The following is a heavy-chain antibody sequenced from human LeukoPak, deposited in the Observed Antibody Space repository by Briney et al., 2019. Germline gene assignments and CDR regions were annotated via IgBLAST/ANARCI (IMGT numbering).Heavy chain of an antibody. Sequence: SETLSLTCTVSGYFISSGYYWGWIRQPPGKGLEWIGGIYHSGTTYYNPSLRSRVTMSVDTSKNQFSLKLSSVTAADTAVYYCAREALVGASNFDFWGQGALVTVSS. D-gene: IGHD1-26*01. CDR3: AREALVGASNFDF. V-gene: IGHV4-38-2*02. CDR2: IYHSGTT. J-gene: IGHJ4*02. CDR1: GYFISSGYY.